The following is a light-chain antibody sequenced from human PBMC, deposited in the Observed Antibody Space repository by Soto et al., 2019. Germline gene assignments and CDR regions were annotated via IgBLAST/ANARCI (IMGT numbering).Light chain of an antibody. V-gene: IGKV3-20*01. Sequence: ETVLTQSPGTLSLSPGERATLSCRASQTIRSNYLAWYRQTPGQAPRLLIYGASNRATGIADRFSGSGSGTDFTLIISRLEPEDGALYYCQQDGSSPWTFGQGTKVEIK. CDR2: GAS. CDR3: QQDGSSPWT. J-gene: IGKJ1*01. CDR1: QTIRSNY.